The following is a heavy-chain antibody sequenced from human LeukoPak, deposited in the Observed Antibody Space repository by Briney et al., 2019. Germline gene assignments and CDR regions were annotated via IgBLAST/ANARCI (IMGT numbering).Heavy chain of an antibody. CDR1: GGSISTAHW. Sequence: SETLSLTCAVSGGSISTAHWWNWVRQSPGKGLEWIGEIYHRGNSNYNPSLKSRVTISVDTSKNQFSLKLSSVTAADTAVYYCARVSWFPGTSYYYMDVWGKGTTVTVSS. CDR3: ARVSWFPGTSYYYMDV. CDR2: IYHRGNS. J-gene: IGHJ6*03. V-gene: IGHV4-4*02. D-gene: IGHD1-1*01.